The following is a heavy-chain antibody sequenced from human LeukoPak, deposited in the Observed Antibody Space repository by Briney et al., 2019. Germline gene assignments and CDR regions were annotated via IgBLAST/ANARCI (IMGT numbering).Heavy chain of an antibody. D-gene: IGHD5-18*01. Sequence: SETLSLTCTVSAGSISGFSWSWIRQPPGKGLEWIGYISYSGSTNYNPSLKSRVTISADTSKNQVSLKLSSVTAADTAVYYCARTYRYGSFPVYHFYMDVWGKGTTVTVSS. CDR3: ARTYRYGSFPVYHFYMDV. J-gene: IGHJ6*03. CDR2: ISYSGST. V-gene: IGHV4-59*01. CDR1: AGSISGFS.